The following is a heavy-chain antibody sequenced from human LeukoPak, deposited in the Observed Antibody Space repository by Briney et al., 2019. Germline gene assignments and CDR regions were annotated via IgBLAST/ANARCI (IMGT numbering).Heavy chain of an antibody. CDR2: IYPRDGST. CDR3: ARDIAREFDY. CDR1: GYSFTSNY. J-gene: IGHJ4*02. D-gene: IGHD6-6*01. Sequence: GASVKVSCKASGYSFTSNYIHWVRQAPGQGLEWMGMIYPRDGSTSYAQKFQGRVTVTRDTSTSTVHMELSGLRSEDTAVYYCARDIAREFDYWGQGTLVTVSS. V-gene: IGHV1-46*01.